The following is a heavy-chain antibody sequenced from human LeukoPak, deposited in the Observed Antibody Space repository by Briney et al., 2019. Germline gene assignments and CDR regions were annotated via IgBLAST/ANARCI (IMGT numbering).Heavy chain of an antibody. Sequence: SETLSLTCTVSGGSISSGSYYWSWIRQPAGMGLEWIGRIYTSGSTNYNPSLKSRVTISVDTSKNQFSLKLSSVTAADTAVYYCVRQWLVWGQGTLVTVSS. CDR1: GGSISSGSYY. CDR2: IYTSGST. V-gene: IGHV4-61*02. D-gene: IGHD6-19*01. J-gene: IGHJ4*02. CDR3: VRQWLV.